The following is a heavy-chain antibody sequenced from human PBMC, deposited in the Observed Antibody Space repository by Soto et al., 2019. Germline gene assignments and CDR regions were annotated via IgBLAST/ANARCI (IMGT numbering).Heavy chain of an antibody. CDR2: IKYDGSST. D-gene: IGHD2-15*01. Sequence: EVQLVESGGGLVQPAGSLRLSCAASGFTFSSYWMHWVRQAPGKGLVWVSRIKYDGSSTSYADSVKGRATNSRDNAENTVNLQMNSLTAEDTAVYYCARGIKNYYGSDVWGQGTTVTVSS. CDR3: ARGIKNYYGSDV. J-gene: IGHJ6*02. CDR1: GFTFSSYW. V-gene: IGHV3-74*01.